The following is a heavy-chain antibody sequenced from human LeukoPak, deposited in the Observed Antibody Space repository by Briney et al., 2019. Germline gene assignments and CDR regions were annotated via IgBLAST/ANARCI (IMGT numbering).Heavy chain of an antibody. CDR3: ATGSPAFDY. J-gene: IGHJ4*02. D-gene: IGHD1-26*01. Sequence: QTGGSLRLSCAASGFTFSSYAMYWVRQAPGKGLEWVAVISYDGSNEDYADSVKGRFTISRDNSKNTLYPQMNSLRAEDTAVYYCATGSPAFDYWGQGTLVTVSS. CDR2: ISYDGSNE. V-gene: IGHV3-30-3*01. CDR1: GFTFSSYA.